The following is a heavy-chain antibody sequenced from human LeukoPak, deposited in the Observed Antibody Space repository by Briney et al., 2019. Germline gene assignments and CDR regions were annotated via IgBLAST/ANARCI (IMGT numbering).Heavy chain of an antibody. CDR2: LSLSGST. D-gene: IGHD5-18*01. J-gene: IGHJ6*04. CDR3: TRGPPSRGFTYGPLRDGIDV. V-gene: IGHV4-34*01. CDR1: GGSFSDYY. Sequence: SETLSLTCAVYGGSFSDYYWSWIRQPPGKGLEWIGELSLSGSTNYNPSLKSRVTISADTSKNQLSLKVNSVIAADTAVYYCTRGPPSRGFTYGPLRDGIDVWAKGTTVIVSS.